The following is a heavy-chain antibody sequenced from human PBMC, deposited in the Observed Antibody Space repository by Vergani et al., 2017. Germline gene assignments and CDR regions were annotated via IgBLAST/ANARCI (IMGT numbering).Heavy chain of an antibody. J-gene: IGHJ5*02. Sequence: QVQLQQWGAGLLKPSETLSLTCAVYGGSFSGYYWSWIRQPPGKGLEWIGEINHSGSTNYNPSLKSRVTISVETSKNQFSLKLSSVTAADTAMYYCARGIXAAAGKTRGNGFDPWGQGTLVTVSS. D-gene: IGHD6-13*01. CDR3: ARGIXAAAGKTRGNGFDP. V-gene: IGHV4-34*01. CDR1: GGSFSGYY. CDR2: INHSGST.